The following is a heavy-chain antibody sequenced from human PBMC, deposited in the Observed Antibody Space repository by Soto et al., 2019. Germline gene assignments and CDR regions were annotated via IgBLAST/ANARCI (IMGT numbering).Heavy chain of an antibody. CDR2: ISYDGSNK. D-gene: IGHD6-19*01. J-gene: IGHJ4*02. CDR1: GFTFSSYA. CDR3: ARGVAGIIDY. Sequence: PGGSLRLSCAASGFTFSSYAMHWVRQAPGKGLEWVAVISYDGSNKYYADSVKGRFTISRDNSKNTLYLQMNSLRAEDTAVYYCARGVAGIIDYWGQGTLVTVSS. V-gene: IGHV3-30-3*01.